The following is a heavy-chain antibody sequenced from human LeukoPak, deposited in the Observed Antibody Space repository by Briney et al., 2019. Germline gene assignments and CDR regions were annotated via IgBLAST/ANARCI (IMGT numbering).Heavy chain of an antibody. CDR2: INTDGTVT. V-gene: IGHV3-74*01. CDR1: GFTFSKYW. CDR3: ATKQWLAPPPDS. D-gene: IGHD6-19*01. Sequence: PGGSLRLSCAVSGFTFSKYWMLWVRQAPGKGLESVSRINTDGTVTTYADSVKGGFTVSRDNADNTMFLQMNSVRDEDTAVYYCATKQWLAPPPDSWGQGTPVTVSS. J-gene: IGHJ4*02.